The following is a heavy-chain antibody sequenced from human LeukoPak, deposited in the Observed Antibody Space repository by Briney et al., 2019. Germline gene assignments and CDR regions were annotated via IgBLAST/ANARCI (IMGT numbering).Heavy chain of an antibody. CDR1: GVTFSNYG. Sequence: GGSLRLSCVASGVTFSNYGMNWVRQAPGKGLEWVSGIVGCGVTTYYADSVKGRFTISRDNSKNTLYLHMNGLRVEDTAIYYCARDERWIQFNYWGQGTLVTVSS. D-gene: IGHD5-18*01. CDR2: IVGCGVTT. J-gene: IGHJ4*02. V-gene: IGHV3-23*01. CDR3: ARDERWIQFNY.